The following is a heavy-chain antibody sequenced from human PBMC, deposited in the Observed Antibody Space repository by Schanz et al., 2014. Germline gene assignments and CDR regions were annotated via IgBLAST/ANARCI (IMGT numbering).Heavy chain of an antibody. V-gene: IGHV3-23*01. J-gene: IGHJ2*01. CDR2: FDAHDGRA. Sequence: EMQLLESGGGLAQPGGSLRLSCAASGFTFCAYAMTWVRQIPGKGLEWVSGFDAHDGRAYYADSAKGRFTVSRDNAENALYLQMNSLRAEDTAIYYCAKDAPYPFDLWGRGTLITVSS. CDR3: AKDAPYPFDL. CDR1: GFTFCAYA.